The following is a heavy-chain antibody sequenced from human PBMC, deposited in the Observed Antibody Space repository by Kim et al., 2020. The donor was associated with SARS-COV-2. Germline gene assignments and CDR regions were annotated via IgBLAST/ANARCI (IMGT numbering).Heavy chain of an antibody. Sequence: ASVKVSCKASGYTFTGYYMHWVRQAPGQGLEWMGWINPNNGGTNYAQKFQGRVTMTRDTSISTAYMELSRLKSDDTAVYYCARSPPHFDWWIYGMDGWGQGTTVTVSS. J-gene: IGHJ6*02. CDR1: GYTFTGYY. CDR2: INPNNGGT. CDR3: ARSPPHFDWWIYGMDG. V-gene: IGHV1-2*02. D-gene: IGHD3-9*01.